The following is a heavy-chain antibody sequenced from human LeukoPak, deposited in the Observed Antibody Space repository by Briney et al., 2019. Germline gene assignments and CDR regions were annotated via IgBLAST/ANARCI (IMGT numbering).Heavy chain of an antibody. V-gene: IGHV3-30*02. CDR3: AKAPPDSYFDY. Sequence: PGGSLTLSCAASGSTLSTDMHWVRQAPGKGLEWVAFIRYDGSNKYYADSVKGRFTISRDNSKNTLYLQMNSLRTEDSAVYYCAKAPPDSYFDYWGQGTLVTVSS. CDR2: IRYDGSNK. D-gene: IGHD3-3*01. CDR1: GSTLSTD. J-gene: IGHJ4*02.